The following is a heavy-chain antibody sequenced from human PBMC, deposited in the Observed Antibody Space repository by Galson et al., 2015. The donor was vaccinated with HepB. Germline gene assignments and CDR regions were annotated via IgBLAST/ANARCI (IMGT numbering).Heavy chain of an antibody. V-gene: IGHV1-3*01. J-gene: IGHJ6*02. CDR1: GYTFTSYA. CDR2: INAGNGNT. Sequence: SVKVSCKASGYTFTSYAMHWVRQAPGQRLEWMGWINAGNGNTKYSQKFQGRVTITRDTSASTAYMELSSLRSEDTAVYYCARDRRITMVRGVIGPYYYGMDVWGQGTTVTVSS. D-gene: IGHD3-10*01. CDR3: ARDRRITMVRGVIGPYYYGMDV.